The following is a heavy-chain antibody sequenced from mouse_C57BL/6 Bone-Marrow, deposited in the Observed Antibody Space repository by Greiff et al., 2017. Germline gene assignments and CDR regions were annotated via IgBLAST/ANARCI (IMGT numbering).Heavy chain of an antibody. CDR3: ARRGFDYYGSSPYAMDY. Sequence: EVQLQESGGDLVKPGGSLKLSCAASGFTFSSYGMSWVRQTPDKRLEWVATISSGGSYTYYPDSVKGRFTISRDNAKNTLYLQMSSLKSEDTAMYYCARRGFDYYGSSPYAMDYWGQGTSVTVSS. CDR2: ISSGGSYT. V-gene: IGHV5-6*01. D-gene: IGHD1-1*01. J-gene: IGHJ4*01. CDR1: GFTFSSYG.